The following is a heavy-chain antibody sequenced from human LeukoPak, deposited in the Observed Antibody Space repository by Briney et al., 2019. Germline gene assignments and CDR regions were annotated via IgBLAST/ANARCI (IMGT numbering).Heavy chain of an antibody. CDR2: ISSSGSTI. V-gene: IGHV3-48*03. Sequence: GGSLRLSCAASGFTFSSYEMNWVRQAPGKGLEWVSYISSSGSTIYYADSVKGRFTISRDNAKNSLYLQMNSLRAEDTAVYYCARTQYYYDSSGAWGGDFDYWGQGTLVTVSS. D-gene: IGHD3-22*01. CDR3: ARTQYYYDSSGAWGGDFDY. CDR1: GFTFSSYE. J-gene: IGHJ4*02.